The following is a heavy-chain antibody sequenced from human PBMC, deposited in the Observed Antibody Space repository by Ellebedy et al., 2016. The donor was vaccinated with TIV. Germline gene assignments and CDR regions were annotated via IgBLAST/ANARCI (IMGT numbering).Heavy chain of an antibody. CDR1: GFTFSNFG. CDR2: ISYDGSHK. CDR3: AREYNWNAFDI. D-gene: IGHD1-20*01. V-gene: IGHV3-30*03. J-gene: IGHJ3*02. Sequence: GGSLRLSCAASGFTFSNFGMHWVRQAPGKGLEWVAVISYDGSHKYHADSVKGRSTISRDNSKNKVYLQMNSLRAEDTAVYYCAREYNWNAFDIWGQGTMVTVSS.